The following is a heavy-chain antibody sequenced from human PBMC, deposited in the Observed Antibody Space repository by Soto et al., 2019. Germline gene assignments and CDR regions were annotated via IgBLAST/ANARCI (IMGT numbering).Heavy chain of an antibody. CDR2: INHSGST. V-gene: IGHV4-34*01. CDR1: GGSFNGYY. J-gene: IGHJ4*02. CDR3: ARAPDNCCFDS. D-gene: IGHD1-1*01. Sequence: SETLSLTCAVYGGSFNGYYWTWIRQPPGKGPEWIGDINHSGSTNYNPSLKSRVNISVDTYNNQFSLKLRSVTAADMAVFYCARAPDNCCFDSWGQGTLVTVSS.